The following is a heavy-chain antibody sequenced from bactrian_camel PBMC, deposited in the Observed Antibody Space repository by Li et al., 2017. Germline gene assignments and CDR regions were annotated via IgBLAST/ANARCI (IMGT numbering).Heavy chain of an antibody. CDR3: AAGVISASAPVFCRPSQ. V-gene: IGHV3S40*01. Sequence: VQLVESGGGSVQAGGSLRLSCAASGYTYSGYCMGWFRQVPGKEREGVAAIYTSGGRTYYADSVKGRFTIARDSTKNTVYLQMNSLKPEDTAMYYCAAGVISASAPVFCRPSQWGQGTQVTVS. CDR1: GYTYSGYC. J-gene: IGHJ4*01. CDR2: IYTSGGRT. D-gene: IGHD2*01.